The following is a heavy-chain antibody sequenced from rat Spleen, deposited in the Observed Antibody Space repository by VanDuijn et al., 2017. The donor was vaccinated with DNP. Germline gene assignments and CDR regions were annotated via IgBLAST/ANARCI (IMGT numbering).Heavy chain of an antibody. V-gene: IGHV3-1*01. CDR3: TTTAQLHTRFAY. CDR1: GYSITSNY. J-gene: IGHJ3*01. D-gene: IGHD1-10*01. Sequence: EVQLQESGPGLVKPSQSLSLTCSVTGYSITSNYWGWIRKFPGNRMEWIGHIHYSGSTNFNPSLKSRFSITRDTSRNQIFLQLKPATTPDTATHYCTTTAQLHTRFAYPGRDPLVTVSS. CDR2: IHYSGST.